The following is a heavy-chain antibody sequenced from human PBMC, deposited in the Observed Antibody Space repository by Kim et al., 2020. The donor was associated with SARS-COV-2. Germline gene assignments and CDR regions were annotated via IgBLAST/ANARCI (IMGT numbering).Heavy chain of an antibody. J-gene: IGHJ5*02. CDR3: ARDSFVYSSPYWFDP. Sequence: PSLKSRVTISVDTSKNQFSLKLSSVTAADTAVYYCARDSFVYSSPYWFDPWGQGTLVTVSS. V-gene: IGHV4-39*07. D-gene: IGHD6-6*01.